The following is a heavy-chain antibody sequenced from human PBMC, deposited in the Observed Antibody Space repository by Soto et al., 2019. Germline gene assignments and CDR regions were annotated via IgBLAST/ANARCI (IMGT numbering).Heavy chain of an antibody. CDR3: TRKGGGSGLDY. V-gene: IGHV3-30*03. Sequence: GGSLRLSCAASGFTFSSYGMHWVRQAPGKGLEWVAVISYDGSNKYYADSVKGRFTISRDNSKNTLYLQMNSLRAEDTAVYYCTRKGGGSGLDYWGQGTLVPVSS. D-gene: IGHD2-15*01. CDR2: ISYDGSNK. CDR1: GFTFSSYG. J-gene: IGHJ4*02.